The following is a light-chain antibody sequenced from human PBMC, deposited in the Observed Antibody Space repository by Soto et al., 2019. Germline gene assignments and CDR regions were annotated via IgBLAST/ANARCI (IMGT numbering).Light chain of an antibody. Sequence: DNQVPRRPPSLYASVGDRVTITCRASQSINSNLNWYQQKPGTVPKLLIYAASRLQSWVPSRFSGSGSGTDFTLTISSLQPEDFATYYCQQSYSSRTFGQGTKVDIK. CDR3: QQSYSSRT. CDR1: QSINSN. CDR2: AAS. J-gene: IGKJ1*01. V-gene: IGKV1-39*01.